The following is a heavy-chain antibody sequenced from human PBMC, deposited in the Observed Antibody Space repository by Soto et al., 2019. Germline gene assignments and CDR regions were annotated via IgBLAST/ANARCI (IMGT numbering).Heavy chain of an antibody. CDR3: AHRGPRESLFDY. CDR1: GFSLSAGGVG. CDR2: IYWDDDK. J-gene: IGHJ4*02. V-gene: IGHV2-5*02. Sequence: QITLKESGPTLVKPTQTLTLTCTFSGFSLSAGGVGVGWIRQPPGKALECLALIYWDDDKRYSPSLKSRLTITKDTSKNPVVLTMTNMDPMDTATYYCAHRGPRESLFDYWGQGALVTVSS.